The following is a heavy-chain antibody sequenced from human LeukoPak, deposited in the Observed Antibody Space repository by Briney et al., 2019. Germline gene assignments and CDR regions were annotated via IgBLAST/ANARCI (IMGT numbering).Heavy chain of an antibody. D-gene: IGHD3-10*01. Sequence: SETLSLTCTVSGGSISSYYWSWIRQPPGKGLEWIGYIYTSGSTNYNPSLKSRVTISVDTSKNQFSLKLSSVTAADTAVYYCAIEGNLGEPYYYYYMDVWGKGTTVTVSS. CDR3: AIEGNLGEPYYYYYMDV. J-gene: IGHJ6*03. V-gene: IGHV4-4*09. CDR1: GGSISSYY. CDR2: IYTSGST.